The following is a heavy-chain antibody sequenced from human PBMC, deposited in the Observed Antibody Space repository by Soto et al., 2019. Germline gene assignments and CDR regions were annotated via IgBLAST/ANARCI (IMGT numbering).Heavy chain of an antibody. CDR1: GFIFSNYV. J-gene: IGHJ4*02. V-gene: IGHV3-23*04. CDR3: AKRPRALLTFDY. CDR2: ISDSGGTS. Sequence: EVQLVDSGGGLVQPGGSLRLSCAASGFIFSNYVMSWVRQAPGKGLEWVSSISDSGGTSYYADSVKGRFTISSDNSKNTLYLRMNSLRAEDTAIYYCAKRPRALLTFDYWGQGTLVTVSS. D-gene: IGHD1-26*01.